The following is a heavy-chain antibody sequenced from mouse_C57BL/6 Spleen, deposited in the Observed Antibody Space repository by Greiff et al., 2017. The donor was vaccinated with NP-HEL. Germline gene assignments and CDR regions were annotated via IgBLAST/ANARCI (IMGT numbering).Heavy chain of an antibody. CDR3: ARLITTLFDY. CDR1: GYTFTSYW. V-gene: IGHV1-64*01. D-gene: IGHD2-4*01. Sequence: QVQLKQPGAELVKPGASVKLSCKASGYTFTSYWMHWVKQRPGQGLEWIGMIHPNSGSTNYNEKFKSKATLTVDKSSSTAYMQLSSLTSEDSAVYYCARLITTLFDYWGQGTTLTVSS. CDR2: IHPNSGST. J-gene: IGHJ2*01.